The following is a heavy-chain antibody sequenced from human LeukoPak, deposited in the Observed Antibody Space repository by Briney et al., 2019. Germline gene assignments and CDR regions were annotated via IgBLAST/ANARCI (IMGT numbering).Heavy chain of an antibody. V-gene: IGHV1-2*02. CDR1: VYTFTGCY. CDR2: INPNSCGT. Sequence: SSETVSRKASVYTFTGCYMHWLRQAPGQGLAWMEWINPNSCGTNYAQKFQGRVTMTRDTSTSTAYMELSRLRSDATAVYYCARGSYSSSWYVDYWGQGTLVTVSS. D-gene: IGHD6-13*01. J-gene: IGHJ4*02. CDR3: ARGSYSSSWYVDY.